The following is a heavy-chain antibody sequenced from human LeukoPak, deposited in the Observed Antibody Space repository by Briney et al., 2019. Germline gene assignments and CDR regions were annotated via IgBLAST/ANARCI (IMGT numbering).Heavy chain of an antibody. J-gene: IGHJ4*02. CDR2: IRSKADSHAT. CDR3: SRHLYSSAWYEEN. D-gene: IGHD6-19*01. CDR1: GFTFSGSA. Sequence: GGSLRLSCAASGFTFSGSAVHWVRQASGKGLEWVGHIRSKADSHATAYAASVQGRFTISRDDSNNTAYLYMNSLKIEDAAVYFCSRHLYSSAWYEENWGQGTLVTVSS. V-gene: IGHV3-73*01.